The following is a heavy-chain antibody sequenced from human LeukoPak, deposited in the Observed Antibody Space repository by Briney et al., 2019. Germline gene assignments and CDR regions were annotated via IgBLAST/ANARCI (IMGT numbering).Heavy chain of an antibody. CDR2: INHSGST. CDR1: GGSFSGYY. J-gene: IGHJ6*03. CDR3: ARAPPTYYYGSGSYSNYMDV. D-gene: IGHD3-10*01. V-gene: IGHV4-34*01. Sequence: PSETLSLTCAVYGGSFSGYYWSWIRQPPGKGLEWIGEINHSGSTNYNPSPKSRVTISVDTSKNQFSLKLSSVTAADTAVYYCARAPPTYYYGSGSYSNYMDVWGKGTTVTVSS.